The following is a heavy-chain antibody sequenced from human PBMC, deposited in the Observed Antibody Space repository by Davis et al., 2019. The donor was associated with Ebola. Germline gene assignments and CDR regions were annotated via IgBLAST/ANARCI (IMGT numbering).Heavy chain of an antibody. CDR1: GYTFNRYG. CDR3: ARAGGYGDYSDY. D-gene: IGHD4-17*01. Sequence: ASVKVSCKTSGYTFNRYGISWVRQAPGQGLEWMGWISGYDGVIKFSQKFQARITLSIDTSTSTAYMEVRSLTSDDTAVYYCARAGGYGDYSDYWGQGTLVTISS. CDR2: ISGYDGVI. J-gene: IGHJ4*02. V-gene: IGHV1-18*01.